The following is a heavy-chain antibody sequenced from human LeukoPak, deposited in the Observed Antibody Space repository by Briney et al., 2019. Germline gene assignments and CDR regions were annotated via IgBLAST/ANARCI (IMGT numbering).Heavy chain of an antibody. CDR3: ARDPRGGTSRDNWFDP. CDR1: GGSISSYY. J-gene: IGHJ5*02. Sequence: SETLSLTCTVSGGSISSYYWSWIRQPAGKGLEWIGYIYYSGSTNYNPSLKSRVTISVDTSKNQFSLKLNSVTAADTAVYYCARDPRGGTSRDNWFDPWGQGTLVTVSS. CDR2: IYYSGST. V-gene: IGHV4-59*01. D-gene: IGHD1-1*01.